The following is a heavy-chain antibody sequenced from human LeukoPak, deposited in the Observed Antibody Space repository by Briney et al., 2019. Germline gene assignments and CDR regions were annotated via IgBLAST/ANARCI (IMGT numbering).Heavy chain of an antibody. CDR1: GYTFTSYD. V-gene: IGHV1-8*01. J-gene: IGHJ5*02. D-gene: IGHD3-22*01. CDR2: MNPNSGNT. Sequence: GASVKVSCKASGYTFTSYDINWVRQATGQGLEWMGWMNPNSGNTDYAQKFQGRVTMTRNTSISTAYMELSRLRSDDTAVYYCARDGYGRYYDSSGYLGWFDPWGQGTLVTVSS. CDR3: ARDGYGRYYDSSGYLGWFDP.